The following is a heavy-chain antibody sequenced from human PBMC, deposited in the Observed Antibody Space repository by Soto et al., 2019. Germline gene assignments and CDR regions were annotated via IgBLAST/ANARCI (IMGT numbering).Heavy chain of an antibody. V-gene: IGHV1-69*13. CDR2: IIPIFGTA. CDR1: GGTFSSYA. Sequence: SVKVSCKASGGTFSSYAISWVRQAPGQGLEWMGGIIPIFGTANYAQKFQGRVTITADESTSTAYMELSSLRSEDTAVYYCARALNYYDSSGYSTHFDYWGQGTLVTVSS. D-gene: IGHD3-22*01. J-gene: IGHJ4*02. CDR3: ARALNYYDSSGYSTHFDY.